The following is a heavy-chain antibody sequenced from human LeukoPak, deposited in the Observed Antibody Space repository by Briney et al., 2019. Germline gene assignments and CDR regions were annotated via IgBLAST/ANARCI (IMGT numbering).Heavy chain of an antibody. J-gene: IGHJ4*02. CDR2: VYHSGST. CDR1: DYSISSGYF. CDR3: ARTLHTSGWCPFDY. D-gene: IGHD6-13*01. V-gene: IGHV4-38-2*02. Sequence: PSETLSLTCTVSDYSISSGYFWGLIRQPPGKGLELIGNVYHSGSTWYKSSLESRVTISIDTSKNHFSLNLRSVTAADTAVYYCARTLHTSGWCPFDYWGQGILVTVSS.